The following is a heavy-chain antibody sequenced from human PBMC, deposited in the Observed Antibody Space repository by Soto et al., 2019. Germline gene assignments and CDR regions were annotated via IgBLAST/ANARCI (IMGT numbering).Heavy chain of an antibody. Sequence: GGSLRLSCAASGFTFSSYGMHWVRQAPGKGLEWVAVISYDGSNKYYADSVKGRFTISRDNSKNTLYLQMNSLRAEDTAVYYCAKGITFWRDITFFGVPYSPLYMDVWGKGTTVTVSS. V-gene: IGHV3-30*18. CDR3: AKGITFWRDITFFGVPYSPLYMDV. J-gene: IGHJ6*03. D-gene: IGHD3-3*01. CDR2: ISYDGSNK. CDR1: GFTFSSYG.